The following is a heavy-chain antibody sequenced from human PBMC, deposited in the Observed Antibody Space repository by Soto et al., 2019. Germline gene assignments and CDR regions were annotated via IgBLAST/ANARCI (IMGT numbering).Heavy chain of an antibody. CDR2: IYCSGST. Sequence: SETLSLTCTVSGGSISSSSYYWGWSRQPPGKGLEWIGSIYCSGSTYYNPSLKSRVTISVDTSKNQFSLKLSSVTAADTAVYYCVSGKGDVWGQGTTVTVSS. V-gene: IGHV4-39*01. CDR3: VSGKGDV. CDR1: GGSISSSSYY. D-gene: IGHD3-10*01. J-gene: IGHJ6*02.